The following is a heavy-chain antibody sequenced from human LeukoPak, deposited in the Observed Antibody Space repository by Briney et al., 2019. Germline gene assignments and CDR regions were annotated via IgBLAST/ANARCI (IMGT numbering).Heavy chain of an antibody. Sequence: GGSLRPSCAASGFTFSSYGMSWVREAPGKGLEWVSYISSAGSNKYHSDSVRGRFTISRDNAKNSLYLQMNSLRGEDSGAYYCARYYGSGTYSFYYYYMDVWGKGTMVTISS. D-gene: IGHD3-10*01. CDR2: ISSAGSNK. CDR3: ARYYGSGTYSFYYYYMDV. CDR1: GFTFSSYG. J-gene: IGHJ6*03. V-gene: IGHV3-48*04.